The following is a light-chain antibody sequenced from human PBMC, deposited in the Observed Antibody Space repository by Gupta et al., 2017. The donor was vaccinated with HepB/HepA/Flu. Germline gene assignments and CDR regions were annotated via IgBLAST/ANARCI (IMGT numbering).Light chain of an antibody. CDR3: QQKYRTPTT. Sequence: DIHMTQSPSSLSASVVDRVNITVRASQSISRSLNWYQQKPGKAPKLLIYDAPTWKSGVPSRFSGSGSGTDFSLNIGRLQPEDFVTYYCQQKYRTPTTFGQGTRVEVK. CDR2: DAP. CDR1: QSISRS. V-gene: IGKV1-39*01. J-gene: IGKJ1*01.